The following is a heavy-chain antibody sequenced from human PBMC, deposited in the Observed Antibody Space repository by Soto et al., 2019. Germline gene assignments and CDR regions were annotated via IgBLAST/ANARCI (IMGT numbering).Heavy chain of an antibody. V-gene: IGHV3-30*18. D-gene: IGHD6-19*01. CDR1: GFTFSSYG. CDR3: AKERAVAGLDGMDV. CDR2: ISYDGSNK. Sequence: PGGSMRLSCAASGFTFSSYGMHRVRQAPGKGLEWVAVISYDGSNKYYADSVKGRFTISRDNSKNTLYLQMNSLRAEDTAVYYCAKERAVAGLDGMDVWGQGTTVTVSS. J-gene: IGHJ6*02.